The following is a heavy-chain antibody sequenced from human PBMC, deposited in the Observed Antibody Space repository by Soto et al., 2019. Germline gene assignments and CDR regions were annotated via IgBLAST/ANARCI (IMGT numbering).Heavy chain of an antibody. V-gene: IGHV3-21*01. CDR1: GFTFSSYS. J-gene: IGHJ6*02. CDR3: AREVELTPTIYYYGMDV. Sequence: GGSLRLSCAASGFTFSSYSMNWVRQAPGKGLEWVSSISSSSSYIYYADSVKGRFTISRDNAKNSLYLQMNSLRAEDTAVYYCAREVELTPTIYYYGMDVWGQGTTVTVSS. D-gene: IGHD1-7*01. CDR2: ISSSSSYI.